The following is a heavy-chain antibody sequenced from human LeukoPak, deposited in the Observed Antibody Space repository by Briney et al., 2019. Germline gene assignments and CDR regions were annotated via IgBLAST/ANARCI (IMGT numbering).Heavy chain of an antibody. D-gene: IGHD2-2*01. CDR2: ISYDGSNK. CDR3: AKLSSSSTSSQTIDY. V-gene: IGHV3-30*18. CDR1: GFTFSSYG. Sequence: GGSLRLSCAASGFTFSSYGMHWVRQAPGKGLEWVAVISYDGSNKYYADSVEGRFTISRDNSKNTLYLQMNSLRAEDTAVYYCAKLSSSSTSSQTIDYWGQGTLVTVSS. J-gene: IGHJ4*02.